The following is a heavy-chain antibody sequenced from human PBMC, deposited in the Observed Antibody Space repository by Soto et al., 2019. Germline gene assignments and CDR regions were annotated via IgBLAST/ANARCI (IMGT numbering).Heavy chain of an antibody. J-gene: IGHJ4*02. CDR1: GFIFSTHW. D-gene: IGHD6-13*01. CDR3: VAWSRSNWFDY. Sequence: EVQLVESGGGLVQPGGSLRLSCEGSGFIFSTHWMGWVRRAPVKGLEWVANIKYDGSETPYMDSVKGRFTISRDNAKNTLYLQMSSLRVEDTAVYYCVAWSRSNWFDYWGQGTLVTVSS. CDR2: IKYDGSET. V-gene: IGHV3-7*05.